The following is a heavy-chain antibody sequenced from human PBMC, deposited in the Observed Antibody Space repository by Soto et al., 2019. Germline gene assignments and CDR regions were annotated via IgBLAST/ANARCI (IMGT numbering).Heavy chain of an antibody. J-gene: IGHJ5*02. D-gene: IGHD3-3*01. Sequence: SETLSLTCTVSGGSISSGDYYWSWIRQPPGKGLEWIGYIYYSGSTYYNPSLKSRVTISVDTSKNQFSLKLSSVTAADTAVYYCARGFDFWSGYWGFDPWGQGTLVTVSS. CDR2: IYYSGST. V-gene: IGHV4-30-4*01. CDR3: ARGFDFWSGYWGFDP. CDR1: GGSISSGDYY.